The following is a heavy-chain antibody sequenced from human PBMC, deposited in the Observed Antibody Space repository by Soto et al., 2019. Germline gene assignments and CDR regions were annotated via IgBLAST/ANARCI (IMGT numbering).Heavy chain of an antibody. CDR1: RGTISSGDYY. Sequence: SQTLPFTCTLSRGTISSGDYYWSWIRQPPGKGLAWIGHLYYSGSIYYNPSLKSRVTISVDTSKNQFSLKLSSVTAADTAVYYCALSGQLASSFDYWGQGTLVTVSS. D-gene: IGHD6-6*01. J-gene: IGHJ4*02. CDR3: ALSGQLASSFDY. V-gene: IGHV4-30-4*01. CDR2: LYYSGSI.